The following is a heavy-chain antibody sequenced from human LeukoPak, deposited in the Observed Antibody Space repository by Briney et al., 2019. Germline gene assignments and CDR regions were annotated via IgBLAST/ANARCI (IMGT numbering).Heavy chain of an antibody. CDR1: GYTFTSYD. V-gene: IGHV1-2*06. Sequence: ASVKVSCKASGYTFTSYDINWVRQATGQGLEWMGRINPNSGGTNYAQKFQGRVTMTRDTSISTAYMELSRLRSDDTAVYYCAREDTAMVVGGLFDYWGQGTLVTVSS. D-gene: IGHD5-18*01. CDR2: INPNSGGT. J-gene: IGHJ4*02. CDR3: AREDTAMVVGGLFDY.